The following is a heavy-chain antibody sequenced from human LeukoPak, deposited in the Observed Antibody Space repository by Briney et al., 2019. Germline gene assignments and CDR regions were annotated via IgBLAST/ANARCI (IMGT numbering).Heavy chain of an antibody. V-gene: IGHV4-39*02. J-gene: IGHJ4*02. CDR3: ARERTDTSMDY. CDR1: GGSISSSSYY. Sequence: SETLSLTCTVSGGSISSSSYYWGWIRQPPGKGLEWIGSIYYSGSTYYNPSLKSRVTISVDTSKNQFSLKLISVTAADTAVYFCARERTDTSMDYWGQGTLVTVSS. D-gene: IGHD5-18*01. CDR2: IYYSGST.